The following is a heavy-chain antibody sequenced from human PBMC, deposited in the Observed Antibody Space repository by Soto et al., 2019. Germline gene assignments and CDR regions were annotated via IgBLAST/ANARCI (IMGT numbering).Heavy chain of an antibody. J-gene: IGHJ6*03. CDR3: TTTTVTTPGHYHYYMDV. D-gene: IGHD4-17*01. CDR2: IKSKTDGGTT. CDR1: GFTISNAW. V-gene: IGHV3-15*01. Sequence: GGSLRLSCAASGFTISNAWMSWVRQAPGKGLEWVGRIKSKTDGGTTDYAAPVKGRFTISRDDSKNTLYLQMNSLKTEDTAVYYCTTTTVTTPGHYHYYMDVWGKGTTVTVSS.